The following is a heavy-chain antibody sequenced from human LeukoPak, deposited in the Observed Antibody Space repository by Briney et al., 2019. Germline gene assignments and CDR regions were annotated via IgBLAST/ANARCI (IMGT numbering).Heavy chain of an antibody. CDR1: GGSVSSGSYY. CDR2: IYYSGST. J-gene: IGHJ4*02. D-gene: IGHD3-10*01. Sequence: SETLSLTCTVSGGSVSSGSYYWSWIRQPPGKGLEWLGYIYYSGSTNYNPSLKSRVTISVDTSKNQFSLKLSSVTAADTAVYYCARDRDGEQLSYWGQGTLVTVSS. V-gene: IGHV4-61*01. CDR3: ARDRDGEQLSY.